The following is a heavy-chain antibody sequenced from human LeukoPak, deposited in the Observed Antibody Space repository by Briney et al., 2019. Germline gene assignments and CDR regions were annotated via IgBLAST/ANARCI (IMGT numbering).Heavy chain of an antibody. J-gene: IGHJ4*02. CDR1: GFTFSSYW. CDR2: IKQDGSEK. Sequence: PGGSLRLSCAASGFTFSSYWMSWVRQAPGKGLEWVANIKQDGSEKYYVDSVKGRFTIPRDNAKNSLYLQMTSLRAEDTAVYYCARDLMVRGVDLDYWGQGTLVTVSS. D-gene: IGHD3-10*01. CDR3: ARDLMVRGVDLDY. V-gene: IGHV3-7*03.